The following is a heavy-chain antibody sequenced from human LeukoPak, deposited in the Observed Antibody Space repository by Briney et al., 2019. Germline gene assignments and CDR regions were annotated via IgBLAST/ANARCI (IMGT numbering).Heavy chain of an antibody. CDR1: GFTFSSYS. D-gene: IGHD3-10*01. CDR3: AREGSGSPNPFY. CDR2: ISSSSSYI. J-gene: IGHJ4*02. V-gene: IGHV3-21*01. Sequence: GGSLRLSRAASGFTFSSYSMNWVRQAPGKGLEWVSSISSSSSYIYYADSVKGRFTISRDNAKNSLYLQMNSLRAEDTAVYYCAREGSGSPNPFYWGQGTLVTVSS.